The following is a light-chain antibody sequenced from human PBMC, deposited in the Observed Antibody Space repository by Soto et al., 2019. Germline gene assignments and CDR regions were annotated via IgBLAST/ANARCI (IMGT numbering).Light chain of an antibody. CDR3: SSYAGNNNLL. Sequence: QSALTQPPSASASPGQSVTISCTGTSSDVGRYNFVSWYQQHPGRAPKVIIYEVNNRPSGAPDRFSGSKSGNTASLTVSGLQAEDEADYYCSSYAGNNNLLFGGGTKLTV. CDR1: SSDVGRYNF. J-gene: IGLJ3*02. V-gene: IGLV2-8*01. CDR2: EVN.